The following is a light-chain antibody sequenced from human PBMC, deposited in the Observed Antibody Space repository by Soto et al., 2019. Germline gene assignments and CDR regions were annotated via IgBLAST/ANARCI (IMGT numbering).Light chain of an antibody. CDR3: QQTYSTPFT. CDR1: QSINKY. J-gene: IGKJ3*01. V-gene: IGKV1-39*01. CDR2: GAS. Sequence: DIQMTQSPSSLSASVGARVTITCRASQSINKYINWYQQKPGKAPNLLINGASSLQSGVPSRFSGSGSGTDFTLTISSLQPEDFATYYCQQTYSTPFTFGPGTKLDIK.